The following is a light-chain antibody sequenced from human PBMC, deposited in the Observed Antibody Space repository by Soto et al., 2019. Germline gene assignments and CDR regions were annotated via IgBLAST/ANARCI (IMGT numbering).Light chain of an antibody. J-gene: IGLJ3*02. Sequence: QSALTQPASVSGSPGQSITISCTGTSSDVGGYNYVSWYQQHPDKAPKLMIYDVTNRPSGVSDRFSGSKSGNTASLTISGLQAEDEGDYYCSSYTSTSTWVFGGGTQLTVL. CDR2: DVT. CDR3: SSYTSTSTWV. V-gene: IGLV2-14*03. CDR1: SSDVGGYNY.